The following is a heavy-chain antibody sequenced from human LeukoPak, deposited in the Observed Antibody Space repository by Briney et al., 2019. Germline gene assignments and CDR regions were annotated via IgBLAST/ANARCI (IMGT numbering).Heavy chain of an antibody. CDR2: INPNSGGT. CDR1: GYTFTGYY. Sequence: ASVKVSCKASGYTFTGYYMHWVRQAPGQGLEWMGWINPNSGGTNYAQKLQGRVTMTTDTSTSTAYMELRSLRSDDTAVYYCARSRADGRPMDVWGKGTTVTVSS. CDR3: ARSRADGRPMDV. J-gene: IGHJ6*04. V-gene: IGHV1-2*02. D-gene: IGHD5-24*01.